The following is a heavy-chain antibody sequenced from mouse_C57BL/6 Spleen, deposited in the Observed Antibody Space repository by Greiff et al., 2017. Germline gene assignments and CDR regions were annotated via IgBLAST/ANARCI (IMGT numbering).Heavy chain of an antibody. CDR2: IYPGDGDT. Sequence: QVQLQQSGAELVKPGASVKISCKASGYAFSSYWMNWVKQRPGKGLEWIGQIYPGDGDTNYNGKFKGKATLTADKSSSTAYMQLSSLTSEDSAVYFCASGIYYYGSSYSFYWYFDVWGTGTTVTVSS. CDR3: ASGIYYYGSSYSFYWYFDV. V-gene: IGHV1-80*01. CDR1: GYAFSSYW. D-gene: IGHD1-1*01. J-gene: IGHJ1*03.